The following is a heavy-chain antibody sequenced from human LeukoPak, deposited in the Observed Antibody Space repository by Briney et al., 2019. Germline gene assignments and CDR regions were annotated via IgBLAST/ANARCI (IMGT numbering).Heavy chain of an antibody. CDR3: ASMYSSSWHHAFDI. CDR2: IIPIFGTA. D-gene: IGHD6-13*01. V-gene: IGHV1-69*01. CDR1: GGTFSSYA. Sequence: SVTVSFTASGGTFSSYAISWVRQAPGQGLEWMGGIIPIFGTANYAQKFQGRVTITADESTSTAYMELSSLRSEDTAVYYCASMYSSSWHHAFDIWGQGTMVTVSS. J-gene: IGHJ3*02.